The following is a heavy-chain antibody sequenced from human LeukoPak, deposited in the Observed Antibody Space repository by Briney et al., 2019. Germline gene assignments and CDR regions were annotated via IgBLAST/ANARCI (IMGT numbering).Heavy chain of an antibody. CDR3: ARAGPLDAFDI. J-gene: IGHJ3*02. V-gene: IGHV6-1*01. D-gene: IGHD3-10*01. CDR1: GDSVSSNIAA. Sequence: SQTLSLTCAISGDSVSSNIAAWNWLRQSPSRGLEWLGRTYYRPKWYNDYAVSVKSRITINPDTSKNQFSLQLNSVTPEDTAVYYCARAGPLDAFDIWGQGTMVTVSS. CDR2: TYYRPKWYN.